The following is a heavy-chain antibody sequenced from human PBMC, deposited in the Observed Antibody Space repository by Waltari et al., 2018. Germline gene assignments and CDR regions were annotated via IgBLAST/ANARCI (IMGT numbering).Heavy chain of an antibody. J-gene: IGHJ4*02. Sequence: EVQLLESGGGLLQPGGSLRLSCTASGFTFSTYAMSWVRQAPGKGLQWVAAISAKGGNSYYPDSLRVRVTVSRDNAKNTLYLQVDRLRADDTAVYYCAKSEGRNIIVMPFAQLDSWGQGTLVTVSS. CDR2: ISAKGGNS. CDR1: GFTFSTYA. D-gene: IGHD3-16*02. CDR3: AKSEGRNIIVMPFAQLDS. V-gene: IGHV3-23*01.